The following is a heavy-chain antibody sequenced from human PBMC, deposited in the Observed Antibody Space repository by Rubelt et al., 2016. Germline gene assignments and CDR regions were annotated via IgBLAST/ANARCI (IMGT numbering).Heavy chain of an antibody. CDR2: IYYSGST. V-gene: IGHV4-59*01. J-gene: IGHJ4*02. CDR1: GGSISSYY. Sequence: QVQLQESGPGLVKPPETLSLTCTVSGGSISSYYWSWIRQPPGKGLEWIGYIYYSGSTNSNPSLKSRVTIAVATSKTQFSLKLSSVSAADTAVYYCASGGVYVWWSYRYEYIPNWGQGTLVTVSS. CDR3: ASGGVYVWWSYRYEYIPN. D-gene: IGHD3-16*02.